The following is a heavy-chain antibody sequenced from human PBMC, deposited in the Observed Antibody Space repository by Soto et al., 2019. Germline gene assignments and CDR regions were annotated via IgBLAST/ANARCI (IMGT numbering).Heavy chain of an antibody. V-gene: IGHV3-23*01. D-gene: IGHD2-21*01. CDR2: ISGSGDST. J-gene: IGHJ4*02. Sequence: EEQLLESGGGLAQPGGSLRLSCAASGFTFRGYAMSWVRQAPGKGPEWVSGISGSGDSTYHAKSVKGRFIISRDNSTNTLYLEINSRRAEDTAVYYCAKAYGASHSPFDCWGQGTLVAVSS. CDR1: GFTFRGYA. CDR3: AKAYGASHSPFDC.